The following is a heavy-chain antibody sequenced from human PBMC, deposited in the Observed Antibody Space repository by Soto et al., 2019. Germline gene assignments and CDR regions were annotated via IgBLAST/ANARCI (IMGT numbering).Heavy chain of an antibody. V-gene: IGHV4-59*08. CDR1: GGSISGHY. J-gene: IGHJ5*02. D-gene: IGHD2-2*01. CDR3: ATLTAAATS. Sequence: PSETLSLTCTVSGGSISGHYWSWIRQPPGRGLEWIRCINYSRTMNYNPSLQRRINITKDTSKNQFSLKLSSVTAADTAVYYCATLTAAATSWGQGTLVTVSS. CDR2: INYSRTM.